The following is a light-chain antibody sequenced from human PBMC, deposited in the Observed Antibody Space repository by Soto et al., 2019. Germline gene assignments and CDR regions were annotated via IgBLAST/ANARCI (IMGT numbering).Light chain of an antibody. J-gene: IGLJ2*01. V-gene: IGLV2-14*01. CDR3: TSYTSSNTWL. Sequence: QSVLTQPASVSGSPGQSITISCTGTSSDVGGYNYVSWFQQHPGKAPKLIISAVSNRPSGIGDRFSGSKSGNTASLTISGLQAEDEADYYCTSYTSSNTWLFGGGTKLTVL. CDR2: AVS. CDR1: SSDVGGYNY.